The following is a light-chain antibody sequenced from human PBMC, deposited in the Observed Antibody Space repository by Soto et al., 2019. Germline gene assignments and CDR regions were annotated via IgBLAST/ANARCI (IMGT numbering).Light chain of an antibody. CDR2: GAS. CDR3: LQYNNRPPWT. J-gene: IGKJ1*01. Sequence: EIVMTQSPATLSVSPGEIATLSCRASQSVSRNLAWYQQKPGQAPRLLIYGASTRATGIPARFSGSGSGTEVTLTISSLQSADFSAYYFLQYNNRPPWTFGQGTKVEIK. V-gene: IGKV3-15*01. CDR1: QSVSRN.